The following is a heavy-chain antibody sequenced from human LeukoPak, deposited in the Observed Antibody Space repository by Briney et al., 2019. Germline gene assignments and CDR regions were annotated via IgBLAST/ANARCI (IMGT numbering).Heavy chain of an antibody. CDR1: GFTFSSYS. CDR3: VREGYAMTHGIDY. Sequence: PGGSLRLSCAASGFTFSSYSMNWVRQAPGKGLEWVSSISSSSSYIYYADSVKGRFTISRDNAKNSLYLQMNSLRAEDTAVYYCVREGYAMTHGIDYWGQGTLVTVSS. CDR2: ISSSSSYI. V-gene: IGHV3-21*01. D-gene: IGHD5-18*01. J-gene: IGHJ4*02.